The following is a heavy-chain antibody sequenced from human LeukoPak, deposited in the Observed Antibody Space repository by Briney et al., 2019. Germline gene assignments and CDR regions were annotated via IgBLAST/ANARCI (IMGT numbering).Heavy chain of an antibody. Sequence: GGSLRLSCAAFGFTFSSCSMNWVRQAPGKGLEWVSSISSSSSYIYYADSVKGRFTISRDNAKNSLYLQMNSLRAEDTAVYYCARVLGYSGYDLVDYWGQGTLVTVSS. J-gene: IGHJ4*02. CDR1: GFTFSSCS. CDR3: ARVLGYSGYDLVDY. D-gene: IGHD5-12*01. CDR2: ISSSSSYI. V-gene: IGHV3-21*01.